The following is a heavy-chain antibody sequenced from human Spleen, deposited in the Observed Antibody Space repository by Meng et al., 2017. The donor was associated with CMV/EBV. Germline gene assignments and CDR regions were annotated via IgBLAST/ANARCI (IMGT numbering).Heavy chain of an antibody. CDR1: GFTFSSYG. CDR3: ARDGCRDTGCFYGVDF. Sequence: GESLKISCAASGFTFSSYGMHWVRQAPGKGLEWVAVIWYDGSNKYYSDSVKGRFTVSRDNSKNTLYLQMNSLTAEDTTLYYCARDGCRDTGCFYGVDFWGQGTTVTVSS. CDR2: IWYDGSNK. V-gene: IGHV3-33*01. J-gene: IGHJ6*02. D-gene: IGHD3-16*02.